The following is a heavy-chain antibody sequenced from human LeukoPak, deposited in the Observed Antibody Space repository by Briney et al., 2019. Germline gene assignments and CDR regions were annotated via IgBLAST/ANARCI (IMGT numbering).Heavy chain of an antibody. CDR1: GYSFTSYW. D-gene: IGHD3-10*01. CDR2: IYPGDSDT. CDR3: ARLDIPGSLGGDRWFGEFNFDY. Sequence: GESLKISCKGSGYSFTSYWIGWVRQMPGKGLEWMGIIYPGDSDTRYSPSFQGQVTISADKSISTAYLQWSSLKASDTAMYYCARLDIPGSLGGDRWFGEFNFDYWGQGTLVTVSS. J-gene: IGHJ4*02. V-gene: IGHV5-51*01.